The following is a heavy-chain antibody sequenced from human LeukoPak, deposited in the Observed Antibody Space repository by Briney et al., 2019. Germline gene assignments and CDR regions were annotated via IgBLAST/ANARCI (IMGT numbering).Heavy chain of an antibody. CDR2: INTDGSDT. V-gene: IGHV3-74*01. D-gene: IGHD2-2*02. CDR1: GFIFSSKW. Sequence: GGSLRLSCAASGFIFSSKWMFWVRQAPGKGLMWVSRINTDGSDTTYADSVKGRFTISRDNSKDTLYLQMNSLRAEDTAVYYCAKDLVGSLGYCSSTSCYRPSGAFDIWGQGTMVTVSS. J-gene: IGHJ3*02. CDR3: AKDLVGSLGYCSSTSCYRPSGAFDI.